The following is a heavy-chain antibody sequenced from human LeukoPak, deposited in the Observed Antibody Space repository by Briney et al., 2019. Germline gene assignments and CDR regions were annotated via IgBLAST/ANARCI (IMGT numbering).Heavy chain of an antibody. J-gene: IGHJ6*04. V-gene: IGHV3-21*01. CDR2: INSDALYI. CDR3: ARGFPYCNDEQCSFNMDV. CDR1: GFALSRYS. D-gene: IGHD2/OR15-2a*01. Sequence: GGSLRLSCAAPGFALSRYSMNWVRQAPGKGLEWVSSINSDALYIYYADSVRGRFTISRDNAKNSLFLQMNSLRAEDTAVYYCARGFPYCNDEQCSFNMDVWGKGTTVIVSS.